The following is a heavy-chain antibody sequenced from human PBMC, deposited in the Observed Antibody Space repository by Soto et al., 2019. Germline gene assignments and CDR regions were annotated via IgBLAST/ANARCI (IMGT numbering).Heavy chain of an antibody. CDR2: ISYDGSNK. J-gene: IGHJ4*02. Sequence: QVQLVESGGGVVQPGRSLRLSCAASGFTFSSYAMHWVRQAPGKGLEWVAVISYDGSNKYYADFVKGRFTISRDNSKNTLYLQMNSLRAEDTAVYYCAESADYYDSSGYVNWGQGTLVTVSS. D-gene: IGHD3-22*01. CDR3: AESADYYDSSGYVN. V-gene: IGHV3-30-3*01. CDR1: GFTFSSYA.